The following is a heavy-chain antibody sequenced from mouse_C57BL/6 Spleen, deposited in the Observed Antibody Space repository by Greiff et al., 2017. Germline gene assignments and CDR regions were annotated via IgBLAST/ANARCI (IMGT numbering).Heavy chain of an antibody. CDR3: AREAHFDY. J-gene: IGHJ2*01. V-gene: IGHV5-6*02. CDR2: ISSGGSYT. Sequence: DVKLVESGGDLVKPGGSLKLSCAASGFTFSSYGMSWVRQTPDKRLEWVATISSGGSYTYYPDSVKGRFTIPRDNAKNTLYLQMSSLKSEDTAMYYCAREAHFDYWGQGTTLTVSS. CDR1: GFTFSSYG.